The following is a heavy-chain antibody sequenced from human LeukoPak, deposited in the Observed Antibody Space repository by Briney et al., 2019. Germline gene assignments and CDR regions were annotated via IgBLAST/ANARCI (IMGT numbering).Heavy chain of an antibody. CDR1: GYTFTGYY. CDR2: IIPILGIA. Sequence: ASVKVSCKASGYTFTGYYMHWVRQAPGQGLEWMGRIIPILGIANYAQKFQGRVTITADKSTSTAYMELSSLRSEDTAVYYCAREAWSAEDYWGQGTLVTVSS. J-gene: IGHJ4*02. CDR3: AREAWSAEDY. V-gene: IGHV1-69*04. D-gene: IGHD2-15*01.